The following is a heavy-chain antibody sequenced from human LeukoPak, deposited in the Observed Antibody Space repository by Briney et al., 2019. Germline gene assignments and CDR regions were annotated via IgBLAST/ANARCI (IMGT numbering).Heavy chain of an antibody. Sequence: ASVKVSCKASGYTFTNYGISWVRQAPGQGLEWMGWINPNSGGTNYAQKFQGRVTMTRDTSISTAYMELSRLRSDDTAVYYCARDLRGYSYGGFDYWGQGTLVTVSS. J-gene: IGHJ4*02. V-gene: IGHV1-2*02. CDR1: GYTFTNYG. D-gene: IGHD5-18*01. CDR3: ARDLRGYSYGGFDY. CDR2: INPNSGGT.